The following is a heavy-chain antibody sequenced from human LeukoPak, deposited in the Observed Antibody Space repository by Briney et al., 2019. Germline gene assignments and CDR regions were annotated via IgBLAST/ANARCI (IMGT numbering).Heavy chain of an antibody. CDR1: GGSFSGYY. CDR3: ARESGYSGDKDY. CDR2: ISSSGSTI. Sequence: LSLTCAVYGGSFSGYYWSWIRQPPGKGLEWVSYISSSGSTIYYADSVKGRFTISRDNAKNSLYLQMNSLRAEDTAVYYCARESGYSGDKDYWGQGTLVTVSS. J-gene: IGHJ4*02. D-gene: IGHD5-12*01. V-gene: IGHV3-11*04.